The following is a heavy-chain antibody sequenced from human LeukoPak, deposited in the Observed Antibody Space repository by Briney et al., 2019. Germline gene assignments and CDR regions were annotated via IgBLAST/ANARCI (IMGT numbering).Heavy chain of an antibody. V-gene: IGHV3-30-3*01. CDR2: ISFDGSNE. CDR1: GFTFSGYT. CDR3: ARDTLWE. J-gene: IGHJ4*02. D-gene: IGHD1-26*01. Sequence: SGGSLRLSCAVSGFTFSGYTMHWVRQAPGKGLEWVAVISFDGSNEYYEDSVKGRFTISRDNSKNTLYLQMNSLRPDDTAIYYCARDTLWEWGQGTLVTVSS.